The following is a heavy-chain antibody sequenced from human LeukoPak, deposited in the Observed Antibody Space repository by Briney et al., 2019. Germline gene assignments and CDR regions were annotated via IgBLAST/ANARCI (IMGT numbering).Heavy chain of an antibody. D-gene: IGHD5-24*01. Sequence: GGSLRLSCAASGFTFSSYWMSWVRQAPGKGLEWVANIKQDGSEKYYVDSVKGRFTISRDNAKNSLYLQMNSLRAEDTAVYYCARARRRDGYKSFDYWGQGTLVTVSS. CDR1: GFTFSSYW. V-gene: IGHV3-7*01. J-gene: IGHJ4*02. CDR2: IKQDGSEK. CDR3: ARARRRDGYKSFDY.